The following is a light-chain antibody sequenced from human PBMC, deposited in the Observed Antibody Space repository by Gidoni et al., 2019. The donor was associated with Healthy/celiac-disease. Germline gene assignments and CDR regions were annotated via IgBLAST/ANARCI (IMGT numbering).Light chain of an antibody. CDR3: QQYWGT. CDR2: KAY. Sequence: PSTLSASVGDRVTITCRASHSISSWLAWYQQKPGKAPKLLIYKAYSLESGVPSRFSGSGSGTEFTLTISSLQPDDFATYYCQQYWGTFGQGTKVEIK. V-gene: IGKV1-5*03. J-gene: IGKJ1*01. CDR1: HSISSW.